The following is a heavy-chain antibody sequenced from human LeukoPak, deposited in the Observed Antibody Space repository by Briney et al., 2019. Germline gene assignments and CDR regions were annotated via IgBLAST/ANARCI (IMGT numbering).Heavy chain of an antibody. V-gene: IGHV3-30*02. CDR2: IRSDGSLK. CDR1: GFTLDTYG. J-gene: IGHJ6*03. Sequence: GGSLRLSCATSGFTLDTYGMHWVRQAPGKGLEWVAFIRSDGSLKYYAGSVKGRFAISRDNSRNILSLEMNSLRLEDTALYYCARDLRPLAYYYYMDVWGKGTTVTVSS. CDR3: ARDLRPLAYYYYMDV.